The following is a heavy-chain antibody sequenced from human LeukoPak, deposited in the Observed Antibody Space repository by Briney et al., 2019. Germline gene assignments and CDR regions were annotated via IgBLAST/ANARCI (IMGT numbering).Heavy chain of an antibody. CDR1: EFTLSDYY. V-gene: IGHV3-30*02. CDR2: IRYDGSNK. CDR3: ATIQLVLGDY. J-gene: IGHJ4*02. D-gene: IGHD6-13*01. Sequence: PGGSLRLSCVASEFTLSDYYMSWIRQAPGKGLEWVAFIRYDGSNKYDADSVKGRFTISRDNSKNTLYLQMNSLRAEDTAVYYCATIQLVLGDYWGQGTLVTVSS.